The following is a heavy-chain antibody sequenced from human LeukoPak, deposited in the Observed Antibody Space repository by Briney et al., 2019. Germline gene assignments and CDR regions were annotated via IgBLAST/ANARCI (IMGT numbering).Heavy chain of an antibody. CDR1: GGSFSGYY. D-gene: IGHD1-26*01. CDR2: INHSGST. V-gene: IGHV4-34*01. Sequence: SETLSLTCAVYGGSFSGYYWSWIRQPPGKGLEWIGEINHSGSTNYDPSLKSRVTISVDTSKNQFSLKLSSVTAADTSVYYCASWGATRHYFDSWGRGTLVTVSS. CDR3: ASWGATRHYFDS. J-gene: IGHJ4*02.